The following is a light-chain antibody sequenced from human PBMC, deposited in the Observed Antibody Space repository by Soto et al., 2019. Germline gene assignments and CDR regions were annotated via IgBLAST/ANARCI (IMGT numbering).Light chain of an antibody. J-gene: IGKJ1*01. CDR3: QQYNNWPPWT. CDR1: QSVSSTY. Sequence: IVLTQSPGTLSLFPGDRATLSCRASQSVSSTYFAWYRQKPGQPPSLLIYGASNRATGVPDRFSGSGSGPDFTLTISRLEPEDFALYYCQQYNNWPPWTFGQGTKVEIK. CDR2: GAS. V-gene: IGKV3-20*01.